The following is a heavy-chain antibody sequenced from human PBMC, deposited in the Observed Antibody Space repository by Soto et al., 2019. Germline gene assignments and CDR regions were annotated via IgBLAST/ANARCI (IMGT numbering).Heavy chain of an antibody. CDR2: IFSNDEK. CDR1: GFSLSNARMG. V-gene: IGHV2-26*01. CDR3: ARITMVRGVNIWLHYYYYMDV. J-gene: IGHJ6*03. D-gene: IGHD3-10*01. Sequence: SGPTLVNPTETLTLTCTVSGFSLSNARMGVSWIRQPPGKALEWLAHIFSNDEKSYSTSLKSRFTISKDTSKSQVVLTMTNMDPVDTATYYCARITMVRGVNIWLHYYYYMDVWGKGTSDTVSS.